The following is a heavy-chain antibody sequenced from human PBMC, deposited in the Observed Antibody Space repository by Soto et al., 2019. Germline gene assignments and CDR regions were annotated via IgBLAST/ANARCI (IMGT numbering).Heavy chain of an antibody. J-gene: IGHJ6*02. CDR1: GFTFSSYE. CDR2: ISSSGSTI. D-gene: IGHD2-2*01. V-gene: IGHV3-48*03. Sequence: GGSLRLSCAASGFTFSSYEMNWVRQAPGKGLEWVSYISSSGSTIYYADSVKGRFTISRDNAKNSLYLQMNSLRAEDTAVYYCARDYIRVVPGNYGMDVWGQGTTVTVSS. CDR3: ARDYIRVVPGNYGMDV.